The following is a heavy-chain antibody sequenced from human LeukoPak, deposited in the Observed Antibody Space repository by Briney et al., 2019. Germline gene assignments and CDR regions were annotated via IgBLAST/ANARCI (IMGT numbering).Heavy chain of an antibody. Sequence: GESLKISCQGSGYRFATYWIGWGRQMPGKGLEWMGSIFPGDSDTRYSPSFPGNATTSADESITTSYLQWSSLQASDTAMYYCARHPSSSSRDRFDYWGQGTLVTVSS. D-gene: IGHD6-13*01. J-gene: IGHJ4*02. CDR2: IFPGDSDT. CDR3: ARHPSSSSRDRFDY. CDR1: GYRFATYW. V-gene: IGHV5-51*01.